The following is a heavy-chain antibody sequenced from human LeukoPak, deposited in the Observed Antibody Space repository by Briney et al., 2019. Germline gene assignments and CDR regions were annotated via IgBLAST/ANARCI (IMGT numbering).Heavy chain of an antibody. CDR3: ARGFAAIVYFDY. CDR1: GGSISSGDYY. J-gene: IGHJ4*02. Sequence: SETLSLTCTVSGGSISSGDYYWSWIRQPPGKGLEWIGYIYYSGSTYYNPSLKSRVTISVDTSKNQFSLKLSSVTAADTAVYYCARGFAAIVYFDYWGQGTLVTVSS. CDR2: IYYSGST. D-gene: IGHD5-18*01. V-gene: IGHV4-30-4*01.